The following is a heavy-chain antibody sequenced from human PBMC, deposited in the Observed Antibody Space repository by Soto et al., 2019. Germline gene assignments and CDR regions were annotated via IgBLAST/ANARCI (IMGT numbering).Heavy chain of an antibody. J-gene: IGHJ5*02. CDR2: ISSSGGTI. Sequence: GGSLRLSCAGSGFTFNSYEMNWVRQAPGKGLEWISYISSSGGTIYYADSVRGRFTISRDNAKNSLHLQMNSLRAEDAAVYYFGRGAGGSSSWSYGLNWFDPWGQGTLVTVSS. V-gene: IGHV3-48*03. D-gene: IGHD6-13*01. CDR3: GRGAGGSSSWSYGLNWFDP. CDR1: GFTFNSYE.